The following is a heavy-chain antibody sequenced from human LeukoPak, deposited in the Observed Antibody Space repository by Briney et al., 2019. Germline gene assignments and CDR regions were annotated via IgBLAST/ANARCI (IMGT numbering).Heavy chain of an antibody. J-gene: IGHJ3*02. V-gene: IGHV3-9*01. CDR2: ISWNSGNI. CDR3: AKDLYSSSWYGDAFDI. Sequence: GGSLRLSCAASRFTFDDYAMHWVRQAPGKGLEWVSGISWNSGNIGYADSVKGRFTISRDNSKNTLYLQMNSLRAEDTAVYYCAKDLYSSSWYGDAFDIWGQGTMVTVSS. D-gene: IGHD6-13*01. CDR1: RFTFDDYA.